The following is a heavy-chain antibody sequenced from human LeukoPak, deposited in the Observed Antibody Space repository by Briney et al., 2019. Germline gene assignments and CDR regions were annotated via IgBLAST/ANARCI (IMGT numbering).Heavy chain of an antibody. V-gene: IGHV1-2*02. J-gene: IGHJ4*02. CDR1: GYTFTDSY. CDR3: VRSPIGASAY. Sequence: GASVKVSCKPSGYTFTDSYIHWVRQAPGVGLQWMGWISPNNGDTKYAEDFQDRVTMTRDTPINTAYMELTGLTPDDTAVYYCVRSPIGASAYWGRGTLVTVSS. D-gene: IGHD3-10*01. CDR2: ISPNNGDT.